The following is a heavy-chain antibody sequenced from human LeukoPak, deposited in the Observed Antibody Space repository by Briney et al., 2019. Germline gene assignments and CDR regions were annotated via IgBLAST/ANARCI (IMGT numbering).Heavy chain of an antibody. Sequence: GASVKVSCKASGYTFSSYGIGWVRQAPRQGLEWMGWITAGNGNTNYAQKVQGRVTMTTDTSTSTASIELRSLRSDDTAVYFCARDFARGYSYGYNAFDIWGQGTMVTVSS. CDR2: ITAGNGNT. CDR1: GYTFSSYG. CDR3: ARDFARGYSYGYNAFDI. V-gene: IGHV1-18*01. J-gene: IGHJ3*02. D-gene: IGHD5-18*01.